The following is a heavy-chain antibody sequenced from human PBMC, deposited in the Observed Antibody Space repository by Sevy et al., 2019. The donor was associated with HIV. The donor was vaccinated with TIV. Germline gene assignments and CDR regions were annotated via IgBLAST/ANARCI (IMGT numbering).Heavy chain of an antibody. CDR1: GFTFSSYW. Sequence: GGSLRLSCAASGFTFSSYWMSWVRQAPGKGLEWVANIKQDGSEKYYVDSVKGRFTISRDNAKNSLYLQMNSLRAEDTAVDYCARDRGYNDYYSYYYMDVWGKGTTVTVSS. D-gene: IGHD1-1*01. V-gene: IGHV3-7*01. CDR3: ARDRGYNDYYSYYYMDV. CDR2: IKQDGSEK. J-gene: IGHJ6*03.